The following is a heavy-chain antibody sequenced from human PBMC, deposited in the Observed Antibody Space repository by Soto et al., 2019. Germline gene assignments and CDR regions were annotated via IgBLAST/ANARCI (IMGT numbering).Heavy chain of an antibody. D-gene: IGHD2-2*01. V-gene: IGHV4-31*03. Sequence: TLSLTCTVAGCSISSGGYYWSWIRQHPGKGLEWIGYIYYSGSTYYNPSLKSRVTISVDTSKNQFSLKLSSVTAADTAVYYCARVGDGYCSSTSCHDAFDIWGQGTMVTVSS. CDR2: IYYSGST. CDR1: GCSISSGGYY. CDR3: ARVGDGYCSSTSCHDAFDI. J-gene: IGHJ3*02.